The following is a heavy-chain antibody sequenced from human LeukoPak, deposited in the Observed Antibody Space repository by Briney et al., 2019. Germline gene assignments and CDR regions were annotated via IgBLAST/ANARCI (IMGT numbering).Heavy chain of an antibody. D-gene: IGHD4/OR15-4a*01. CDR3: ARGPMTIISI. CDR2: ISSSSSYI. Sequence: GGSLRLSCAASGFTFSSYGMHWVRQAPGKGLEWVSSISSSSSYIYYADSVKGRFTISRDNAKNSLYLQMNSLRVEDTAVYYCARGPMTIISIGGQGTLVTVSS. V-gene: IGHV3-21*01. J-gene: IGHJ4*02. CDR1: GFTFSSYG.